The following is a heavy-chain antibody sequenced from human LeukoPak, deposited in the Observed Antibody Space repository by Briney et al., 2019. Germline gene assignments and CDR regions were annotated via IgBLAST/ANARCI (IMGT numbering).Heavy chain of an antibody. V-gene: IGHV3-33*01. CDR1: GFTFSNYG. CDR2: IGYDGSNK. D-gene: IGHD3-9*01. Sequence: PGRSLRLSCAASGFTFSNYGMHWVRQAPGKGLEWVALIGYDGSNKYYPDSLKGRFTISRDNSKNTLYLQMNSLRAEDTAVYYCARDRYFDSSYGMDVWGKGTTATVSS. J-gene: IGHJ6*04. CDR3: ARDRYFDSSYGMDV.